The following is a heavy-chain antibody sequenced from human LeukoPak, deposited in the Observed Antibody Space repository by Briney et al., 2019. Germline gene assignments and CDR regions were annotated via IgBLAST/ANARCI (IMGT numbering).Heavy chain of an antibody. CDR3: ARVGYSGYDGRIDAFDI. D-gene: IGHD5-12*01. J-gene: IGHJ3*02. CDR1: GGSISSYY. Sequence: SETLSLTCTVSGGSISSYYWSWIRQPPGKGLEWIGYIYYSGSTNYNPSLKSRVTISVDTSKNQFSLKLSSVTAADTAVYYCARVGYSGYDGRIDAFDIWGQGTMVTVPS. CDR2: IYYSGST. V-gene: IGHV4-59*01.